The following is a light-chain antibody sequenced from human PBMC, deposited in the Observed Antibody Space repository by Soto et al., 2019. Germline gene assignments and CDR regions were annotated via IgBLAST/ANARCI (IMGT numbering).Light chain of an antibody. Sequence: QSVLTQPPSVSAAPGQKVTFSCSGSSSNIGNNYVSWYQQFPGTAPKLLISDNDKRPSGIPDRFSGSKSGTSATLAITGLQTGDEADYYCGTWDSSLSVVLFGGGTKVTVL. V-gene: IGLV1-51*01. CDR2: DND. CDR3: GTWDSSLSVVL. CDR1: SSNIGNNY. J-gene: IGLJ2*01.